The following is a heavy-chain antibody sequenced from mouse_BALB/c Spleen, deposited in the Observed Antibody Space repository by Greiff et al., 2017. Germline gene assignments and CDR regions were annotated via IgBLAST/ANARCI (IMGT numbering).Heavy chain of an antibody. CDR2: INPSSGYT. CDR3: ARGGSSYVDYAMDD. CDR1: GYTFTSYT. J-gene: IGHJ4*01. V-gene: IGHV1-4*01. Sequence: QVQLQQSGAELARPGASVKMSCKASGYTFTSYTMHWVKQRPGQGLEWIGYINPSSGYTNYNQKFKDKATLPADKSSSTAYMQLSSLTSEDSAVYYCARGGSSYVDYAMDDWGQGTSVTVSS. D-gene: IGHD1-1*01.